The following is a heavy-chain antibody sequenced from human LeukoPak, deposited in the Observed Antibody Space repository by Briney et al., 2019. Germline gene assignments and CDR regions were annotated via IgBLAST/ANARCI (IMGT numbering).Heavy chain of an antibody. CDR2: VYYTGAT. D-gene: IGHD5-12*01. V-gene: IGHV4-39*01. Sequence: PSETLTLTCSVSGDSITNTNYYWAWVRQPPGKGLEWIATVYYTGATFYKPSLKSRVTVSADTSRNQFSLNLTSVTAADAAVYYCATIRRYGGDPAYYFDDWGQGTLVTVSS. CDR3: ATIRRYGGDPAYYFDD. J-gene: IGHJ4*02. CDR1: GDSITNTNYY.